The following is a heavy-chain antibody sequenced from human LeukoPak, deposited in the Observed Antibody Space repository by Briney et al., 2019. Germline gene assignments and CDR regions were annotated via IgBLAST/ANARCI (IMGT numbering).Heavy chain of an antibody. D-gene: IGHD3-22*01. CDR3: ARATYDSSVHFDY. J-gene: IGHJ4*02. CDR1: GGSVSSGSY. Sequence: SETLSLTCTVSGGSVSSGSYWSWIRQPPGKGLEWIGYIYYGGSTNYNPSLQSRVTISVDTSKSQFSLKLSSVTAADTAVYYCARATYDSSVHFDYWGQGTLVTVSS. CDR2: IYYGGST. V-gene: IGHV4-61*01.